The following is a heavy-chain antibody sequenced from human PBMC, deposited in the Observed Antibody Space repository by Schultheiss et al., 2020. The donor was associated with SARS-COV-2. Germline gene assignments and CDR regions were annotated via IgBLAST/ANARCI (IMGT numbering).Heavy chain of an antibody. D-gene: IGHD3-10*01. CDR2: IYYGGRT. CDR3: ARGVDYYGSGSYYFPSDY. J-gene: IGHJ4*02. CDR1: GGSISSYY. V-gene: IGHV4-59*01. Sequence: SETLSLTCTVSGGSISSYYWSWIRQPPGKGLEWIGYIYYGGRTKYNPSLMSRVTISLDTSKNQFSLKLSSVTAADTAVYYCARGVDYYGSGSYYFPSDYWGQGTLVTVSS.